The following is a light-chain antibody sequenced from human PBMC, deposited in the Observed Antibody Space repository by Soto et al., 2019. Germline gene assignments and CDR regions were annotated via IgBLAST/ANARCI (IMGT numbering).Light chain of an antibody. J-gene: IGKJ5*01. Sequence: IQLTQSPSSLSASVGDRVTISCRASQDISTHLAWFAQKPGRAPQLLIYAASTLHSGVPSRFSGSGSGTDFTLTISSLQPEGFATYYCQHLNTYPITFGPGTRLEI. V-gene: IGKV1-9*01. CDR1: QDISTH. CDR3: QHLNTYPIT. CDR2: AAS.